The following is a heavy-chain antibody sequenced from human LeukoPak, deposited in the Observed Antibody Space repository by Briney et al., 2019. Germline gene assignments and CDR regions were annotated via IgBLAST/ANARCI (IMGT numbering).Heavy chain of an antibody. Sequence: WASVKVSCKASGGTFSSYAISWVRQAPGQGLEWMGGIIPTFGTANYAQKFQGRVTITADESTSTAYMELSSLRSEDTAVYYCARTALLWFGELLTDWFDPWGQGTLVTVSS. V-gene: IGHV1-69*13. CDR1: GGTFSSYA. CDR2: IIPTFGTA. J-gene: IGHJ5*02. CDR3: ARTALLWFGELLTDWFDP. D-gene: IGHD3-10*01.